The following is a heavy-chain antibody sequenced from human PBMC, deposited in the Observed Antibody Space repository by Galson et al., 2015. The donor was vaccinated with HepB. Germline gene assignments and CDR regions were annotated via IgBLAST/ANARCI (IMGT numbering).Heavy chain of an antibody. V-gene: IGHV3-30*03. CDR3: ARDLNQGGELDY. CDR1: GFTFSNYD. CDR2: ISHDGDDE. J-gene: IGHJ4*02. D-gene: IGHD2-15*01. Sequence: SLRLSCAASGFTFSNYDMHWVRQAPGKGLEWVALISHDGDDEYYTDSVKGRFTISRDNSKNTLFLQTNSLRAKDAAVYYCARDLNQGGELDYWGQGTLVAVSA.